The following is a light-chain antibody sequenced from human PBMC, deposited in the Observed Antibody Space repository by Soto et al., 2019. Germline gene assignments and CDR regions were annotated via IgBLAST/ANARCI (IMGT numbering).Light chain of an antibody. CDR1: QSLSSN. V-gene: IGKV3-15*01. Sequence: EVVMTQSPATLSVSPGERATLSCRASQSLSSNLAWYQQKPGQAPRLLIHGASTRATGIPARFSGSGSGTELTLTISSLQSEDFAVYYCQQYNDWPLTFGGGTKVEIK. CDR3: QQYNDWPLT. J-gene: IGKJ4*01. CDR2: GAS.